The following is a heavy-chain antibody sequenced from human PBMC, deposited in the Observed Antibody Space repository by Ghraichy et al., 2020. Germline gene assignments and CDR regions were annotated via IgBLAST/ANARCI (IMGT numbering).Heavy chain of an antibody. J-gene: IGHJ6*02. V-gene: IGHV1-69*02. CDR1: GGTFSSYT. D-gene: IGHD3-9*01. Sequence: SVKVSCKASGGTFSSYTISWVRQAPGQGLEWMGRIIPILGIANYAQKFQGRVTITADKSTSTAYMELSSLRSEDTAVYYCASLTGYYSLPAPHGMDVWGQGTTVTVSS. CDR2: IIPILGIA. CDR3: ASLTGYYSLPAPHGMDV.